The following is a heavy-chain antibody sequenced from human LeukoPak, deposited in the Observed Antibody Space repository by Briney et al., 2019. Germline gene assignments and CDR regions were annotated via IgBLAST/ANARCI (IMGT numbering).Heavy chain of an antibody. CDR3: AKGGGWLVDY. CDR2: ISGDGRST. Sequence: GGSLRLSCTASGFTFHDYAMHWVRQAPGKGLEWVSHISGDGRSTYYAGSVKGRFTISRDNSKNSQYPQMNSLTTEDTAMYYCAKGGGWLVDYWGQGTLVTVSS. J-gene: IGHJ4*02. CDR1: GFTFHDYA. V-gene: IGHV3-43*02. D-gene: IGHD6-19*01.